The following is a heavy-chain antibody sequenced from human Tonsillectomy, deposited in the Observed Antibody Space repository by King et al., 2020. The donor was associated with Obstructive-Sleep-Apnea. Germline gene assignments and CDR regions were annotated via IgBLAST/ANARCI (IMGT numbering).Heavy chain of an antibody. CDR3: ARGRYYDSGSYYPPDY. CDR2: INHSGNT. Sequence: VQLQQWGAGLLKPSETLSLTCDVYGGSFSGYYWSWIRQPPGKGLEWIGEINHSGNTNYNPSLKSRVTISVDTSKYQFSLKLSSVTAADTAVYYCARGRYYDSGSYYPPDYWGQGTLVTVSS. V-gene: IGHV4-34*01. D-gene: IGHD3-10*01. J-gene: IGHJ4*02. CDR1: GGSFSGYY.